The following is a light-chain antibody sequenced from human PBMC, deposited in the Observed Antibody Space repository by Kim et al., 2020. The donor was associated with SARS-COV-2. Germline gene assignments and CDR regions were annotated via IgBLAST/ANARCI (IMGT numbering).Light chain of an antibody. CDR3: QAWDSGTAGV. V-gene: IGLV3-1*01. CDR2: LDA. Sequence: SYELTRPPSVSVSPGQTASITCSGDKLDDKYVAWYQQKPGQSPFLIIYLDAKRPSGIPERFSGSNSGNTATLTISGTQALDEADYYCQAWDSGTAGVFGGGTQLTVL. CDR1: KLDDKY. J-gene: IGLJ3*02.